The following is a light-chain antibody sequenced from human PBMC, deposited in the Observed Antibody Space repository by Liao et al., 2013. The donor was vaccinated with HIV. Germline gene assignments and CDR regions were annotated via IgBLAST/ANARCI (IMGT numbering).Light chain of an antibody. J-gene: IGLJ1*01. CDR2: KDK. V-gene: IGLV3-25*02. CDR3: QVWDSNSDHPYV. CDR1: ALPKK. Sequence: SYELTQPPSVSVSLGQKANITCSGDALPKKYAYWYQQKPGQAPVLVIYKDKERPSGIPERFSGSNSGNTATLSISRVEAGDEADYYCQVWDSNSDHPYVFGTGTKVTVL.